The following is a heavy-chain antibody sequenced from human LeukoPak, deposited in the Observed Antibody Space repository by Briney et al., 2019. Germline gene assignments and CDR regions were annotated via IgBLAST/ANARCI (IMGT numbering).Heavy chain of an antibody. CDR1: GYSFSSFW. V-gene: IGHV3-74*01. D-gene: IGHD3-16*01. CDR3: TRDIGGRSAY. CDR2: LNEDGGIT. J-gene: IGHJ4*02. Sequence: EGSLRLSCEGSGYSFSSFWMHWVRQAPGEGLVWVSRLNEDGGITNYADFAKGRFTISRDNARNTLYLQMNSLSADDTAVYYCTRDIGGRSAYWGQGALVTVSS.